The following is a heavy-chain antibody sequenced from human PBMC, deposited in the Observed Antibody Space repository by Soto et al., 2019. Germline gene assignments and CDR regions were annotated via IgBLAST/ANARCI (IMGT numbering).Heavy chain of an antibody. V-gene: IGHV3-33*01. CDR2: IWYDGSNK. CDR3: ARGMLWFGESLFDY. Sequence: QVQLVESGGGVVQPGRSLRLSCAASGFTFSSYGMHWVRQAPGKGLEWVAVIWYDGSNKYYADSVKGRFTISRDNSKNTLYLQMNSLSAEDTAVYYCARGMLWFGESLFDYWGQGTLVTVSS. J-gene: IGHJ4*02. D-gene: IGHD3-10*01. CDR1: GFTFSSYG.